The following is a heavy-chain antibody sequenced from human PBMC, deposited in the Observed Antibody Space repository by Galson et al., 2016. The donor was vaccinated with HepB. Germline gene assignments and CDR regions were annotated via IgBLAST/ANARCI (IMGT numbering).Heavy chain of an antibody. V-gene: IGHV3-23*01. CDR1: GFSFSNSG. Sequence: SLRLSCAASGFSFSNSGMSWVRQAPGRGLEWVSGITRSGDATHYADFVKGRFTISRGNSKNTLYLQMNSLRGEDTAVYYCARDAFNWNGNPEDYWGQGTLVTVSS. D-gene: IGHD1-1*01. CDR3: ARDAFNWNGNPEDY. CDR2: ITRSGDAT. J-gene: IGHJ4*02.